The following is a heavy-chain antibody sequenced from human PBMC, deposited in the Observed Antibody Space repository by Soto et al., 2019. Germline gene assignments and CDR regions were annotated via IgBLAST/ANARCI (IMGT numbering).Heavy chain of an antibody. CDR1: GYTFTSYG. V-gene: IGHV1-18*04. Sequence: ASVKVSCKASGYTFTSYGVSWVRQAPGQGLEWMGWISAYNGNTNYAQKLQGRVTMTTDTSTSTAYMELRSLRSDDTAVYYCAREDRYYDSSGYYYFNWFDPWGQGTLVT. J-gene: IGHJ5*02. CDR2: ISAYNGNT. CDR3: AREDRYYDSSGYYYFNWFDP. D-gene: IGHD3-22*01.